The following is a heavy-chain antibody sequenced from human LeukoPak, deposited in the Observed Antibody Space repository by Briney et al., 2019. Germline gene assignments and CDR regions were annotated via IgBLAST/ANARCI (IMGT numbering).Heavy chain of an antibody. Sequence: GGSLRLSCAASGFTFSSYGMHWVRQAPGKGLEWVAVIWYDGSNKYYADSVKGRFTISRDNSKNTLYLQMNSLRAEDTAVYYCARETYYDSSGGWFDPWGQGTLVTVSS. V-gene: IGHV3-33*01. J-gene: IGHJ5*02. D-gene: IGHD3-22*01. CDR3: ARETYYDSSGGWFDP. CDR2: IWYDGSNK. CDR1: GFTFSSYG.